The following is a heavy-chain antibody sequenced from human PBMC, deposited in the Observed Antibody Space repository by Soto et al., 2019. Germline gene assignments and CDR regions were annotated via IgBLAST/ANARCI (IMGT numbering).Heavy chain of an antibody. Sequence: QVQLVQSGAEVKKPGSSVKVSCKASGGTFSSYTISWVRQAPGQGLEWMGRIIPILGIANYAQKFQGRVTITADKATSTDYMDLSSLRSEDTAVYYCAREGYYYGSGGFFDYWVQGTLVTVSA. J-gene: IGHJ4*02. CDR3: AREGYYYGSGGFFDY. V-gene: IGHV1-69*08. CDR2: IIPILGIA. D-gene: IGHD3-10*01. CDR1: GGTFSSYT.